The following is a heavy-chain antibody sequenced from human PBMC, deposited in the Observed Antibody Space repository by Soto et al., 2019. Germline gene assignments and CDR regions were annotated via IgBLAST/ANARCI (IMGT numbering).Heavy chain of an antibody. J-gene: IGHJ4*02. D-gene: IGHD4-17*01. CDR1: GFTFSNYA. CDR2: LSDSGGTT. V-gene: IGHV3-23*01. CDR3: VIAIRLLGYGDLYYFDY. Sequence: GGSLRLSXSASGFTFSNYAMSWVCQAPGKGLEWVSGLSDSGGTTNYADSVKGRFTISRDNSKNTLYLQMNSLRAEDTAVYYCVIAIRLLGYGDLYYFDYWGQGALVTVSS.